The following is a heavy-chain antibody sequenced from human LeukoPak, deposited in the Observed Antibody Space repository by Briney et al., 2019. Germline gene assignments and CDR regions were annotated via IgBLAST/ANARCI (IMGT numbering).Heavy chain of an antibody. CDR3: ASSIYSSGWYDFDY. J-gene: IGHJ4*02. CDR1: GGSFSGYY. D-gene: IGHD6-19*01. CDR2: INHSGST. Sequence: PSETLSLTCAVYGGSFSGYYWSWIRQPPGKGLEWIGEINHSGSTNYNPSLKSRVTISVDTSKNQFSLKLSSVTAADTAVYYCASSIYSSGWYDFDYWGQGTLVTVSS. V-gene: IGHV4-34*01.